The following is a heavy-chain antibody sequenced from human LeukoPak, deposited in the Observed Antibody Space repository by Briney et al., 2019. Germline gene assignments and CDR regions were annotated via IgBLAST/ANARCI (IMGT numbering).Heavy chain of an antibody. CDR3: ANRGAEVGATVAPGDY. D-gene: IGHD1-26*01. J-gene: IGHJ4*02. CDR2: ISGSVIST. CDR1: GFTFSSYA. Sequence: GGSLRLSCAASGFTFSSYAMSWVRQAPGKGLEWVSGISGSVISTYYADSVKGWFTISRDNSKNTLYLQMNSLRAEDTAVYYCANRGAEVGATVAPGDYWGQGTLVTVSS. V-gene: IGHV3-23*01.